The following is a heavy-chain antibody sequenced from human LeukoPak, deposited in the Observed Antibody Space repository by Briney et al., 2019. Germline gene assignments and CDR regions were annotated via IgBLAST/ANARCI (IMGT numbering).Heavy chain of an antibody. J-gene: IGHJ4*02. Sequence: PSETLSLTCTVSGGSISSYYWNWIRQPPGKGLEWIGYIYNSGSTNYNPSLESRVTISVDTSKNQFSLKLSSVTAADTAVYYCARRSSGWQYFDNWDQGTLVTVSS. CDR3: ARRSSGWQYFDN. D-gene: IGHD6-19*01. V-gene: IGHV4-4*09. CDR2: IYNSGST. CDR1: GGSISSYY.